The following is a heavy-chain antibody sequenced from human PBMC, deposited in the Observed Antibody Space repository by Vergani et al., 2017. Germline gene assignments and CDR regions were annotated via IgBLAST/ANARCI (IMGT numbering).Heavy chain of an antibody. CDR3: ARDVTMVRGVSSYGMDV. CDR1: GGTFSSYA. CDR2: IIPIFGTA. D-gene: IGHD3-10*01. V-gene: IGHV1-69*06. J-gene: IGHJ6*02. Sequence: QVQLVQSGAEVKKPGSSVKVSCKASGGTFSSYAISWVRQAPGQGLEWMGGIIPIFGTANYAQKFQGRVTITADKSTSTAYMELSSLRSEDTAMYYCARDVTMVRGVSSYGMDVWGQGTTVTVSS.